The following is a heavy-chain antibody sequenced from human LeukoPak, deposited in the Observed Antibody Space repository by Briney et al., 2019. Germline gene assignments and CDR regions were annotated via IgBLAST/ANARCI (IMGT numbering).Heavy chain of an antibody. D-gene: IGHD6-13*01. Sequence: GGSLRLSCAASGITFSSHAMSWVRQAPGKGLEWVSVISGSGGSTDYADSVKGRFTISRDNSKDTLYLQMNSLRADDTAVYYCAKDWGRYSSSWYYLDYWGQGTLVTVSS. CDR1: GITFSSHA. CDR2: ISGSGGST. J-gene: IGHJ4*02. CDR3: AKDWGRYSSSWYYLDY. V-gene: IGHV3-23*01.